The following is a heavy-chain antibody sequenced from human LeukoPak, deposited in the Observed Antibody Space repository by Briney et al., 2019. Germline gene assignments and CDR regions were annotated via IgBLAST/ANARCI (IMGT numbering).Heavy chain of an antibody. CDR1: GFTFSSYD. CDR2: ISGSGGYT. J-gene: IGHJ4*02. D-gene: IGHD6-6*01. Sequence: GGSLRPSCAASGFTFSSYDMTWVRQAPGKGLEWVSVISGSGGYTYYADSVKGRFTISRDNSKNTLYLHMNSLRVEDTAVYYCAKDQPSSLVYWGQGTLVTVSS. V-gene: IGHV3-23*01. CDR3: AKDQPSSLVY.